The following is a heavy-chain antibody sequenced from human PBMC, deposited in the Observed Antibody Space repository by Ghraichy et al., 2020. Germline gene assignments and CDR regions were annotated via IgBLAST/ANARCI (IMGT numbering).Heavy chain of an antibody. J-gene: IGHJ5*02. D-gene: IGHD6-13*01. CDR3: AKGYSSTLNWFDP. V-gene: IGHV3-23*01. Sequence: LSLTCAASGFTFSSYAMSWVRQAPGKGLEWVSAISGSGGSTYYADSVKGRFTISRDNSKNTLYLQMNSLRAKDTAVYYCAKGYSSTLNWFDPWGQGTLVTVSS. CDR1: GFTFSSYA. CDR2: ISGSGGST.